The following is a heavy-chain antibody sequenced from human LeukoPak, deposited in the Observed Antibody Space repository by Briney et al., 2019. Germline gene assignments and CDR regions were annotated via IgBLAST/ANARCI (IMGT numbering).Heavy chain of an antibody. CDR1: GYTFTGYY. Sequence: EASVKVSCKASGYTFTGYYMHWVRQAPGQGLEWMGWINPNSGGTNYAQKFQGRVTMTRDTSISTAYMELSRLRSDDTAVYYCARVWGTYGSGSYYNEDWFDPWGQGTLVTVSS. V-gene: IGHV1-2*02. D-gene: IGHD3-10*01. CDR3: ARVWGTYGSGSYYNEDWFDP. J-gene: IGHJ5*02. CDR2: INPNSGGT.